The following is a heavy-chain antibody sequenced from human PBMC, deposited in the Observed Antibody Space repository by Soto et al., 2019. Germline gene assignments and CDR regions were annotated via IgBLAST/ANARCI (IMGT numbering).Heavy chain of an antibody. J-gene: IGHJ5*02. V-gene: IGHV1-24*01. D-gene: IGHD3-10*01. CDR2: FDPEDGET. CDR1: GYTLTELS. CDR3: ARSHRYYYGSGSLTPFDP. Sequence: ASVKVSCKVSGYTLTELSMHWVRQAPGKGLEWMGGFDPEDGETIYAQKFQGRVTMTEDTSTDTAYMELRSLRSDDTAVYYCARSHRYYYGSGSLTPFDPWGQGTLVTVSS.